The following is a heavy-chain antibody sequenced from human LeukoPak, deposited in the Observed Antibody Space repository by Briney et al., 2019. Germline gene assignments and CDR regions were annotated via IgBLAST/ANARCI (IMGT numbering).Heavy chain of an antibody. CDR3: SKDLTSDFGGDLDP. J-gene: IGHJ5*02. V-gene: IGHV3-7*01. CDR2: IKHDGSEK. D-gene: IGHD3-10*01. CDR1: GFTVSTNY. Sequence: PGGSLRLSCAASGFTVSTNYMSWVRQAPGKGLEWVANIKHDGSEKYYVDSVKGRFTISRDNSKSTVYLQMNGLRVEDAAVYYCSKDLTSDFGGDLDPWGQGTLVTVSS.